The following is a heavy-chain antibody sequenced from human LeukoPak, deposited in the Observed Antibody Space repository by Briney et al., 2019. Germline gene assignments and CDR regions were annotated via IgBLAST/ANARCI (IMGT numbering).Heavy chain of an antibody. CDR2: ISAYNGNT. D-gene: IGHD4-17*01. V-gene: IGHV1-18*01. J-gene: IGHJ4*02. CDR3: ARTDGDYSPYYFDY. Sequence: ASVKVSCKASGYTFTSYGISWVRQAPGQGLERMGWISAYNGNTNYAQKLQGRVTMTTDTSTSTAYMELRSLRSDDTAVYYCARTDGDYSPYYFDYWGQGTLVTVSS. CDR1: GYTFTSYG.